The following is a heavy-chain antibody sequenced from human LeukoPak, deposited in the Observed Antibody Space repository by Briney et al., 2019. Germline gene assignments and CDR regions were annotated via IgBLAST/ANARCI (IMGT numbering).Heavy chain of an antibody. CDR3: ARRAGAYSHPYDY. CDR2: IGSSGSTV. D-gene: IGHD4/OR15-4a*01. Sequence: GGSLRLSCAASGFTFSAYEMNWVRQAPGKGLEWVSYIGSSGSTVYYADSVKGRFTISRDNSKNTLYLQMNSLRAEDTAVYYCARRAGAYSHPYDYWGQGTLVTVSS. J-gene: IGHJ4*02. V-gene: IGHV3-48*03. CDR1: GFTFSAYE.